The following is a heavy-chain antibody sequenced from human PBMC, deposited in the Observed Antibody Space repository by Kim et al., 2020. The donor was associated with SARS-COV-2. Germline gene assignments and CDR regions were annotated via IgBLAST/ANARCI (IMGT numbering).Heavy chain of an antibody. CDR3: ARDGRQQLVSFYFDY. J-gene: IGHJ4*02. V-gene: IGHV3-30*01. Sequence: DSVKGRFTISRDNSKNTLYLQMNSLRAEDTAVYYCARDGRQQLVSFYFDYWGQGTLVTVSS. D-gene: IGHD6-13*01.